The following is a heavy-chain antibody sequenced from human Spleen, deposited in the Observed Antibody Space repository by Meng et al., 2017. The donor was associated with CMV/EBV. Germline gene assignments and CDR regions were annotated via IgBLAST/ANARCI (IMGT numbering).Heavy chain of an antibody. Sequence: ASVKVSCKASGYPFTGYYMHWLRQAPEQRLEWMGWITPHSGGSKLAQRFQGRVTMTSDTSIFTAYMELSSLRSDDTAVYYCARGGPGPSDLHFFDYWGRGTLVTVPS. CDR1: GYPFTGYY. CDR3: ARGGPGPSDLHFFDY. CDR2: ITPHSGGS. D-gene: IGHD1-14*01. V-gene: IGHV1-2*02. J-gene: IGHJ4*02.